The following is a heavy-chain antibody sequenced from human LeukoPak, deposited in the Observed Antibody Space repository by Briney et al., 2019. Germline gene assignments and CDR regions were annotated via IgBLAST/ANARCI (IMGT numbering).Heavy chain of an antibody. D-gene: IGHD3-10*01. J-gene: IGHJ5*02. Sequence: GGSLRLPCAASGFTFSSYGMHWVRQAPGKGLEWVAVISYDGSNKYYADSVKGRFTISRDNSKNTLYLQMNSLRAEDTAVYYCAKEVLWFGEFHGKNWFDPWGQGTLVTVSS. V-gene: IGHV3-30*18. CDR1: GFTFSSYG. CDR3: AKEVLWFGEFHGKNWFDP. CDR2: ISYDGSNK.